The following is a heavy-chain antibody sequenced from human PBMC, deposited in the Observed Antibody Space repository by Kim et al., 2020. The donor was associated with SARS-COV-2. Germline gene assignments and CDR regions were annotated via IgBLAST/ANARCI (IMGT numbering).Heavy chain of an antibody. V-gene: IGHV4-39*07. Sequence: SETLSLTCTVSGGSISSSSYYWGWIRQPPGKGLEWIGSIYYSGSTYYNPSLKSRVTISVDTSKNQFSLKLSSVTAADTAVYYCARDEDSVAVAGTVFYYYGMDVWGQGTTVTVSS. J-gene: IGHJ6*02. CDR3: ARDEDSVAVAGTVFYYYGMDV. D-gene: IGHD6-19*01. CDR1: GGSISSSSYY. CDR2: IYYSGST.